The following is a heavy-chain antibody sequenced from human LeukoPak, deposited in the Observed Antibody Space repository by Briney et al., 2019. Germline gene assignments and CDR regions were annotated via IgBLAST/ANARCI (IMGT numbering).Heavy chain of an antibody. J-gene: IGHJ3*02. V-gene: IGHV3-23*01. D-gene: IGHD6-13*01. Sequence: GGSLRLSCAASGFTFSSYAMSWVRQAPGKGLEWVSAISGSGGSTYYVDSVKGRFTISRDNSKNTLYLQMNSLGAEDTAVYYCAKDLAIAAAVSPPAAFDIWGQGTMVTVSS. CDR3: AKDLAIAAAVSPPAAFDI. CDR1: GFTFSSYA. CDR2: ISGSGGST.